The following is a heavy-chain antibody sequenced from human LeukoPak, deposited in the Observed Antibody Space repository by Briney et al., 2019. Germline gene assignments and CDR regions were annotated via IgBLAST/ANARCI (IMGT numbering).Heavy chain of an antibody. D-gene: IGHD7-27*01. V-gene: IGHV3-23*01. J-gene: IGHJ4*02. CDR3: AKASGD. Sequence: QTGGPLRFSCAASGFTFSSSAMSWARQAPGKGLEWVSAISGSLRGTYYADSVKGRFTISRDNSKNTLYLQMNSLRAEDTAVYYCAKASGDWGQGTLVTVSS. CDR1: GFTFSSSA. CDR2: ISGSLRGT.